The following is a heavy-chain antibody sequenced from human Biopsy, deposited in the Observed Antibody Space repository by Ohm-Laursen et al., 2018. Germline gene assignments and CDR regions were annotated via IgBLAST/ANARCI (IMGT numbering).Heavy chain of an antibody. CDR1: DFTFDDYA. Sequence: RSLRLSCAASDFTFDDYAMSWVRQRPGKGLEWVSGITWNSGHIAYADSVKGRFTISRDNAKNVLWLQMNSLRVDDTAMYYCVKDIRRYFYGVDVWGQGTTVTVS. D-gene: IGHD3-10*01. CDR2: ITWNSGHI. V-gene: IGHV3-9*01. J-gene: IGHJ6*02. CDR3: VKDIRRYFYGVDV.